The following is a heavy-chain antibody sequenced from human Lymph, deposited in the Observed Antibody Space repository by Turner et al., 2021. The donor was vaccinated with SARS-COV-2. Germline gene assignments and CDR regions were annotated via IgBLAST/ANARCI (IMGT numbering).Heavy chain of an antibody. CDR2: INPNSGGT. CDR3: ARSRDLQSMIRGVDPFDY. J-gene: IGHJ4*02. V-gene: IGHV1-2*02. CDR1: GYTFTGYY. Sequence: QVQLVQSGAAVQKPGASVQVPCKASGYTFTGYYMHWVRQAPGQGLEWMGWINPNSGGTNYPQKFQGRVTMTRDTSISRAYMELSRLRSDDTAVYYCARSRDLQSMIRGVDPFDYWGQGTLVTVSS. D-gene: IGHD3-10*01.